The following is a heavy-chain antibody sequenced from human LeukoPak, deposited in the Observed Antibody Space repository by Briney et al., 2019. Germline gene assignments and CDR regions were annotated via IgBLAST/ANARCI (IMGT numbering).Heavy chain of an antibody. J-gene: IGHJ4*02. CDR3: AREQDYFDY. CDR1: RDRLSSNSAA. V-gene: IGHV6-1*01. CDR2: TYYRSEWYS. Sequence: SQTLSLTCALSRDRLSSNSAAWNWIRQSPSRGLEWLGRTYYRSEWYSDYAVSVKSRITINPDTSKNQLSLQLNSVTPEDTAVYYCAREQDYFDYWGQGTLVTVSS.